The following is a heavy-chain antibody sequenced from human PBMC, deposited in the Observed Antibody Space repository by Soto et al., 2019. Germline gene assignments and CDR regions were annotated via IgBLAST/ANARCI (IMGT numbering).Heavy chain of an antibody. J-gene: IGHJ3*02. CDR2: INPNSGGT. D-gene: IGHD2-2*01. V-gene: IGHV1-2*02. CDR1: GYTFTGYY. CDR3: ARDRRVEMATYAFDI. Sequence: ASVKVSCKASGYTFTGYYMHWVRQAPGQGLEWMGWINPNSGGTNYAQKFHGRVTMTRDTSISTAYMELSRLRSDDTAVYYCARDRRVEMATYAFDIWGQGTMVTVSS.